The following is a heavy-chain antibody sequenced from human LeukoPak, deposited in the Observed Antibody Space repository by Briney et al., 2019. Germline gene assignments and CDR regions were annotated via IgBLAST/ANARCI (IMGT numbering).Heavy chain of an antibody. CDR1: GYTFTAYH. CDR2: INPNGGDT. D-gene: IGHD2-2*01. V-gene: IGHV1-2*06. J-gene: IGHJ4*02. CDR3: ARDYCSSTSCLFDY. Sequence: GASVKVSCKASGYTFTAYHMHWVRQAPGQGLEWMGRINPNGGDTNYAQKFQGRVTMTRDTSISTAYTELSRLRSDDTAVYYCARDYCSSTSCLFDYWGQGTLVSVSS.